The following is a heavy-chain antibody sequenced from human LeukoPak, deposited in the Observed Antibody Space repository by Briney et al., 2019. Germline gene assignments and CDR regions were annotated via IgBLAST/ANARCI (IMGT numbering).Heavy chain of an antibody. CDR3: ARTDDFWSGYGFYYYMNV. D-gene: IGHD3-3*01. V-gene: IGHV3-7*01. J-gene: IGHJ6*03. CDR1: GFTFSRYW. Sequence: GGSLRLSCAASGFTFSRYWMSWVRQAPGKGLEWVANITQDGSEKYYVDSVKGRFTISRDNAKNSLYLQMNSLRAEDTAVYYCARTDDFWSGYGFYYYMNVWGKGTTVTVSS. CDR2: ITQDGSEK.